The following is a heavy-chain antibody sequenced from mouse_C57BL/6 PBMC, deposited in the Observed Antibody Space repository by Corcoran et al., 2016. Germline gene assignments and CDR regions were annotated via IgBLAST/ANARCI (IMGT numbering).Heavy chain of an antibody. CDR1: GYSITSGYY. V-gene: IGHV3-6*01. CDR3: AREGTGTTAY. D-gene: IGHD2-14*01. CDR2: ISYDGSN. Sequence: DVQLQASGPGLVKPSQSLSLTCSVTGYSITSGYYWNWIRQFPGNKLEWMGYISYDGSNNYNPSLKNRISITRDTSKNQFFLKLNSVTTEDTATYYCAREGTGTTAYWGQGTLVTVSA. J-gene: IGHJ3*01.